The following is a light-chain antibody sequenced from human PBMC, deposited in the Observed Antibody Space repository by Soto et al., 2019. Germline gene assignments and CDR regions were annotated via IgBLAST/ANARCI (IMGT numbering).Light chain of an antibody. CDR2: GAS. Sequence: IVLTQSPVTLSLSPWERATLSCRASQSVSNNYLAWYQQKPGQAPRLLIYGASNRATGIPDRSSGSGSGTDFTLTISRLEPEDFAVYYCQQYGSSGTFGQGTKV. V-gene: IGKV3-20*01. CDR3: QQYGSSGT. CDR1: QSVSNNY. J-gene: IGKJ1*01.